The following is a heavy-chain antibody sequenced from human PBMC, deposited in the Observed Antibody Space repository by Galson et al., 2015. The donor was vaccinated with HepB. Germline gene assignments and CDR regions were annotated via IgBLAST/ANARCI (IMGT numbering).Heavy chain of an antibody. Sequence: SVKVSCKASGGTFSSYTISWVRQAPGQGLEWMGRIIPILGIANYAQKFQGRVTITADKSTSTAYMELSSLRSEDTAVYYCARGGMVRGVIITGHAVDIWGQGTMVTVSS. J-gene: IGHJ3*02. CDR2: IIPILGIA. CDR1: GGTFSSYT. CDR3: ARGGMVRGVIITGHAVDI. V-gene: IGHV1-69*02. D-gene: IGHD3-10*01.